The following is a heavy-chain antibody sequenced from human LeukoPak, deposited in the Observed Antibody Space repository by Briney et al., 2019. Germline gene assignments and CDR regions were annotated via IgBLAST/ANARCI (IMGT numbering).Heavy chain of an antibody. CDR1: GYRFTSYW. CDR2: IYPGDSDT. D-gene: IGHD1-26*01. CDR3: ARRRGRYSGDAFDI. J-gene: IGHJ3*02. V-gene: IGHV5-51*01. Sequence: GESLKISCKGSGYRFTSYWIGWVRQMPGKGLEWMGFIYPGDSDTRYSPSFQGQVTISADKSMSTAYLQWSSLRASDTAMYYCARRRGRYSGDAFDIWGQGTMVTVSS.